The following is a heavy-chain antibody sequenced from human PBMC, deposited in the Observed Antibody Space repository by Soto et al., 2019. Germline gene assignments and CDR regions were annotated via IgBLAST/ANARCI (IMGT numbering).Heavy chain of an antibody. J-gene: IGHJ6*02. D-gene: IGHD5-12*01. CDR3: ARGGYARWYYYYGMDV. CDR2: IYPGGSDT. Sequence: GESLKISCKGSGYSFTSYWIGWVRQMPGKGLEWMGIIYPGGSDTRYSPSFQGQVTISADKSISTAYLQWSSLKASDTAMYYCARGGYARWYYYYGMDVWGQGTTVTVSS. V-gene: IGHV5-51*01. CDR1: GYSFTSYW.